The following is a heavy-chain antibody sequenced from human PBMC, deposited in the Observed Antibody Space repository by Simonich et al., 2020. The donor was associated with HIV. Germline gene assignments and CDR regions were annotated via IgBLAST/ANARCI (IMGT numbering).Heavy chain of an antibody. CDR2: IKSGGST. V-gene: IGHV3-53*01. Sequence: EVQLVESGGGLVQPGGSLRLSCAASGFTVSSNYMSWVRQAPGRWLEWVPVIKSGGSTYYADSVKGRFTISRDNSKNTLYLQINSLRAEDTAVYYCARAGRDGYNLHFQHWGQGTLVTVSS. CDR1: GFTVSSNY. CDR3: ARAGRDGYNLHFQH. J-gene: IGHJ1*01. D-gene: IGHD3-10*01.